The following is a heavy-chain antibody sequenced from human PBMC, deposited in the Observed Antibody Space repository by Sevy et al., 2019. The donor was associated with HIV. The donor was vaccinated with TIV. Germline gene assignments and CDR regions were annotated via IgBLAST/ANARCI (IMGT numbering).Heavy chain of an antibody. D-gene: IGHD3-16*01. CDR3: ARDGGGRDFDY. V-gene: IGHV3-30-3*01. CDR2: ISYDGSNK. CDR1: GFTFSSYA. Sequence: GESLKISCAASGFTFSSYAMHWVRQAPGKGLEWVAVISYDGSNKYYADSVKGRFTISRDNSKNTLYLQMNSLRAEDTAVYYCARDGGGRDFDYWGQGTLVTVSS. J-gene: IGHJ4*02.